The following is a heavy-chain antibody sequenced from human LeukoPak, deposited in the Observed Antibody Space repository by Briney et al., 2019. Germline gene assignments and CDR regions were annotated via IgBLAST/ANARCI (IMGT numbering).Heavy chain of an antibody. CDR2: IYTSGST. CDR1: GGSISSSSYY. Sequence: SETLSLTCTVSGGSISSSSYYWGWIRQPPGKGLEWIGRIYTSGSTNYNPSLKSRVTMPVDTSKNQFSLKLSSVTAADTAVYYCARDGDSSGHDDFDIWGQGTMVTVSS. V-gene: IGHV4-39*07. CDR3: ARDGDSSGHDDFDI. D-gene: IGHD3-22*01. J-gene: IGHJ3*02.